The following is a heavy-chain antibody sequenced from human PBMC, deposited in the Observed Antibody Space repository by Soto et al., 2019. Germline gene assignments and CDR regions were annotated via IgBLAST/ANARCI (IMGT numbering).Heavy chain of an antibody. Sequence: ASVKVSCKTSGYTFSNYGITWVRQAPGQPLEWLGWISLYSDGTNYAQKFQGRVSMTTDTSTTTAYMELKSLRSDDTAVYYCARVVPGAEAWFGPWGQGTLVTVSS. J-gene: IGHJ5*02. CDR2: ISLYSDGT. CDR1: GYTFSNYG. CDR3: ARVVPGAEAWFGP. V-gene: IGHV1-18*01. D-gene: IGHD2-2*01.